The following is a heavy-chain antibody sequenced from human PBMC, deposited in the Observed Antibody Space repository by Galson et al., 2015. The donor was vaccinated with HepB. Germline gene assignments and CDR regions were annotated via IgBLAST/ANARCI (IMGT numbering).Heavy chain of an antibody. J-gene: IGHJ6*02. V-gene: IGHV3-23*01. CDR1: GFTFSNYA. CDR2: ITDGGDNT. D-gene: IGHD6-19*01. Sequence: SLRLSCAASGFTFSNYAMRWVRQTPGKGLEWVSAITDGGDNTYYADSVKGRFTISRDNSKNTVNLQMNSLRVEDTAVYYCARRDGSGWVFCGMDVWGQGTPVTVSS. CDR3: ARRDGSGWVFCGMDV.